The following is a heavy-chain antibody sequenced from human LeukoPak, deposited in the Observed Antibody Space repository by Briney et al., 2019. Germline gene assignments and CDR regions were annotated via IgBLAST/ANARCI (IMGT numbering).Heavy chain of an antibody. CDR3: ASSGRMTTVTTAFHY. CDR2: INHSGST. V-gene: IGHV4-34*01. D-gene: IGHD4-17*01. J-gene: IGHJ4*02. CDR1: GGSFSGYY. Sequence: PSETLSLTCAVYGGSFSGYYWSLIRQPPGKGLEWIGEINHSGSTNYNPSLKSRVTISVDTSKNQFSLKLSSVTAADTAVYYCASSGRMTTVTTAFHYWGQGTLVTVSS.